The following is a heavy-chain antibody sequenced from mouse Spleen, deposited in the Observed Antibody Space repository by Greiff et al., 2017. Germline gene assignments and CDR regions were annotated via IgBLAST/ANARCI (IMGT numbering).Heavy chain of an antibody. CDR3: ARWGITTATLDY. CDR1: GYAFGSSW. V-gene: IGHV1-82*01. CDR2: IYPGDGDT. D-gene: IGHD1-2*01. J-gene: IGHJ2*01. Sequence: QVQLQQSGPELVKPGASVKISCKASGYAFGSSWMNWVKQRPGKGLEWIGRIYPGDGDTNYNGKFKGKATLTADKSSSTAYMQLSSLTSEDSAVYFCARWGITTATLDYWGQGTTLTVSS.